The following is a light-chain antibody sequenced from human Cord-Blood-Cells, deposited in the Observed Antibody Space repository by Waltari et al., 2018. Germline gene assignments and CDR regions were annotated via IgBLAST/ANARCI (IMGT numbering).Light chain of an antibody. V-gene: IGKV3-20*01. CDR1: QSVSSSY. CDR2: GAS. Sequence: EIVLTQSPGTLSLYPGERATLSCRASQSVSSSYLAWYKQEPGQAPRLLISGASSRATGIPDRFSGSGSGTDFTLTISGLEPEDFAVYYCQQYGSSPPWTFGQGTKVEIK. J-gene: IGKJ1*01. CDR3: QQYGSSPPWT.